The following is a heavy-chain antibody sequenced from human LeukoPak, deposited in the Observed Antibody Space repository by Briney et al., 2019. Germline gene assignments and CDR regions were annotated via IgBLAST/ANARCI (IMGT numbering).Heavy chain of an antibody. D-gene: IGHD3-9*01. Sequence: GESLKISYKGSGYSFTSYWIGWVRQMPGKGLEWMGIIYPGDSDTRYSPSFQGQVTISADKSISTAYLQWSSLKASDTAMYYCARQGRYFDWLLSSFDYWGQGTLVTVSS. V-gene: IGHV5-51*01. CDR2: IYPGDSDT. CDR1: GYSFTSYW. J-gene: IGHJ4*02. CDR3: ARQGRYFDWLLSSFDY.